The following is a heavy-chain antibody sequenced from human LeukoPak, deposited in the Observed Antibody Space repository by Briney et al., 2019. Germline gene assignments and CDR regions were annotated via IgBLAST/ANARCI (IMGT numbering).Heavy chain of an antibody. D-gene: IGHD6-13*01. CDR2: IIPIFGTA. Sequence: ASVKVSCKASGGTFSSYAISWVRQAPGQGLEWMEGIIPIFGTANYAQKFQGRVTITADESTSTAYMELSSLRSEDTAVYYCARDAAAAGTDDAFDIWGQGTMVTVSS. CDR3: ARDAAAAGTDDAFDI. CDR1: GGTFSSYA. J-gene: IGHJ3*02. V-gene: IGHV1-69*13.